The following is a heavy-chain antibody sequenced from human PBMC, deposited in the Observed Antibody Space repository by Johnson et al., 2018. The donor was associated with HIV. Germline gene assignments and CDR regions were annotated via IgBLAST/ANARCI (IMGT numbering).Heavy chain of an antibody. CDR1: GFTLSRYA. CDR3: AKDVGNYWPDAFDI. D-gene: IGHD3-22*01. Sequence: QVQLVESGGGVVQPGRSLRISCAASGFTLSRYAMHWVRQAPGKGLDWVAVIYSGGSTYYADSVKGRFTISRDNSKNTVYLQMNSLRTEDTAVYYCAKDVGNYWPDAFDIWGQGTMVTVSS. CDR2: IYSGGST. V-gene: IGHV3-NL1*01. J-gene: IGHJ3*02.